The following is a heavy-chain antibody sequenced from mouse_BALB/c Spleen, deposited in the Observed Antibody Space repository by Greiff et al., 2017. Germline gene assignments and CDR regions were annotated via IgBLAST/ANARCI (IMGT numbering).Heavy chain of an antibody. J-gene: IGHJ4*01. CDR2: ISYSGST. D-gene: IGHD2-4*01. V-gene: IGHV3-8*02. CDR3: ARGGNYDDDAMDY. CDR1: GDSITSGY. Sequence: EVQRVESGPSLVKPSQTLSLTCSVTGDSITSGYWNWIRKFPGNKLEYMGYISYSGSTYYNPSLKSRISITRDTSKNQYYLQLNSVTTEDTATYYCARGGNYDDDAMDYWGQGTSVTVSS.